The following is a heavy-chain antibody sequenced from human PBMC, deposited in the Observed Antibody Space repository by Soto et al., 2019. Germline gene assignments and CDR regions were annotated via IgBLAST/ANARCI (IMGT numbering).Heavy chain of an antibody. V-gene: IGHV4-59*01. CDR3: ARDGASITGTNWSDP. CDR2: IYYSGST. J-gene: IGHJ5*02. CDR1: GGSISSYY. D-gene: IGHD1-7*01. Sequence: SETLSLTCTVSGGSISSYYWSWIRQPPGKGLEWIGYIYYSGSTNYNPSLKSRVTISVDTSKNQFSLKLSSVTAADTAVYYCARDGASITGTNWSDPWGQGTLVTVSS.